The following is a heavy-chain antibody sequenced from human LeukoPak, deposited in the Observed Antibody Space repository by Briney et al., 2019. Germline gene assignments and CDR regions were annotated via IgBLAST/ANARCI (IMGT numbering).Heavy chain of an antibody. D-gene: IGHD6-19*01. Sequence: SETLSLTCTVSGGSISYSSYYWGWIRQPPGKGLEWIGSIYYSGSTYYNPSLKSRVTISVDTSKNQFSLKLSSVTAADTAVYYCARCHTTGWYKDAFDIWGQGTMVTVSS. V-gene: IGHV4-39*01. J-gene: IGHJ3*02. CDR2: IYYSGST. CDR1: GGSISYSSYY. CDR3: ARCHTTGWYKDAFDI.